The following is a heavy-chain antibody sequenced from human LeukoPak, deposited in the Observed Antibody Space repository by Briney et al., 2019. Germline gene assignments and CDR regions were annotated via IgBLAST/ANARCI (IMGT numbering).Heavy chain of an antibody. CDR2: IHPGRGDT. V-gene: IGHV1-2*02. Sequence: ASVKVSCKALGYTFTDHYFNWLRQAPGQGLEWMGWIHPGRGDTNYAQKFQGRVSLTRDTSISTAYMELSRLTSHDTAVYYCARDHCWGPDYWRQGTLVSVSS. CDR3: ARDHCWGPDY. D-gene: IGHD7-27*01. CDR1: GYTFTDHY. J-gene: IGHJ4*02.